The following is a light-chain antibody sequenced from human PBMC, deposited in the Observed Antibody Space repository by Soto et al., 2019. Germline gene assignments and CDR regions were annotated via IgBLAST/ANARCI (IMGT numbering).Light chain of an antibody. CDR3: AAWDDGLNGYWV. CDR1: SSNIGSNP. CDR2: SNN. Sequence: QSVLTQPPSASGTPGQRVTISCSGSSSNIGSNPVNWYQQLPGTAPKLLIYSNNQRPSGVPDRFSGSKSGTSASLAISGLQSEDEADYYCAAWDDGLNGYWVFGGGTQLTVL. V-gene: IGLV1-44*01. J-gene: IGLJ3*02.